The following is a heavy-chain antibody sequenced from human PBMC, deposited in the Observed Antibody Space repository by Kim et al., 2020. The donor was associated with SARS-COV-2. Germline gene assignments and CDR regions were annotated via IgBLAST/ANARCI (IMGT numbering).Heavy chain of an antibody. Sequence: ASVKVSCKASGYTFTSYGITWVRQAPGQGLEWMGWINAKNGDINYAQKFQGRVTMTTDTSTTTAYMELRSLRSDDTAVYYCVRCLSESGEQWLVYFEDWGQGTLVSVSS. CDR3: VRCLSESGEQWLVYFED. J-gene: IGHJ4*02. CDR1: GYTFTSYG. D-gene: IGHD6-19*01. V-gene: IGHV1-18*01. CDR2: INAKNGDI.